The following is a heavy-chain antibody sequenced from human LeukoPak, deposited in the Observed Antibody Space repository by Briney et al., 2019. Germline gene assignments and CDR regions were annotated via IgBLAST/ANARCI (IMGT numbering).Heavy chain of an antibody. CDR3: AKDGRRLGYCSSTSCYFPDY. CDR1: GFTFSSYG. D-gene: IGHD2-2*01. CDR2: IWYDGSNK. V-gene: IGHV3-33*06. Sequence: GGSLRLPCAASGFTFSSYGMHWVRQAPGKGLEWVAVIWYDGSNKYYADSVKGRFTISRDNSKNTLYLQMNSLRAEDTAVYYCAKDGRRLGYCSSTSCYFPDYWGQGTLVTVSS. J-gene: IGHJ4*02.